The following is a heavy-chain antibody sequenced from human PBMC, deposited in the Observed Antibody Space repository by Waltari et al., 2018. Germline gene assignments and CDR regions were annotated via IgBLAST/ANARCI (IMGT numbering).Heavy chain of an antibody. V-gene: IGHV1-18*01. Sequence: QVQLVQSGAEIKKPGASVQVSCKASGYTFTSYGISWGRQAPGQGLEWMGWISAYNGDTNYAQNLQDRVTMSTDTSTSTAYMELRGLRSDDTAVYYWTRGRGQVISHDWGQGTLVTVSS. CDR3: TRGRGQVISHD. CDR1: GYTFTSYG. J-gene: IGHJ4*02. D-gene: IGHD2-21*01. CDR2: ISAYNGDT.